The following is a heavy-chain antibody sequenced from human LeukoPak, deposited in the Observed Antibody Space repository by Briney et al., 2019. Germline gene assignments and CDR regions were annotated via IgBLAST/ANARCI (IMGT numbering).Heavy chain of an antibody. CDR1: GFTFSSYW. D-gene: IGHD1-1*01. CDR2: INSDGSST. J-gene: IGHJ6*04. V-gene: IGHV3-74*01. CDR3: ARDLGTPERYYGMDV. Sequence: GGSLRLSCAASGFTFSSYWMHWVRQAPGKGLVWVSRINSDGSSTSYADSVKGRFTISRDNAKNTLYLQMNSLRAEDTAVYYCARDLGTPERYYGMDVWGKGTTVTVSS.